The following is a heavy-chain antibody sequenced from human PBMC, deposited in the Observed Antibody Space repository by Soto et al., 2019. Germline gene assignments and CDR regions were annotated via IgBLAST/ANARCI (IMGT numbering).Heavy chain of an antibody. J-gene: IGHJ2*01. Sequence: EVQLLESGGDLVQPGGSLRLSCVASGFTFLNYDMHWVRQAPGKGLEWVAGISGSGGTFDANSVRGRFTISKDDSKNTLYLQMNSLRVEDTALYYCAKVRQGSGPDFDLWGRGTLVTVSS. CDR1: GFTFLNYD. D-gene: IGHD3-10*01. CDR2: ISGSGGT. V-gene: IGHV3-23*01. CDR3: AKVRQGSGPDFDL.